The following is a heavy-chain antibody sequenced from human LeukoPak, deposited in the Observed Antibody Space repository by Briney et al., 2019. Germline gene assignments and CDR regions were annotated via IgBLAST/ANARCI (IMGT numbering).Heavy chain of an antibody. CDR2: INHSGST. Sequence: SETLSLTCAVYGGSFSGYYWSWIRQPPGTELEWIGEINHSGSTNYNPSLKSRVTISVDTSKNQFSLKLSSVTAADTAVYYCARGGTYSSGWYNWFDPWGQGTLVTVSS. CDR1: GGSFSGYY. J-gene: IGHJ5*02. V-gene: IGHV4-34*01. D-gene: IGHD3-22*01. CDR3: ARGGTYSSGWYNWFDP.